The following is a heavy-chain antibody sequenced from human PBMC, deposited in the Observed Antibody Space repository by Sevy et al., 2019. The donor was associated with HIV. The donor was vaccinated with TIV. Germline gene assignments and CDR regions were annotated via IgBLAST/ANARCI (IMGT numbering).Heavy chain of an antibody. D-gene: IGHD2-2*01. CDR3: ARIKGASSSYAMDV. CDR2: IYSAGTT. V-gene: IGHV3-53*01. Sequence: GGSLRLSCVASGLTVGSLSINWVRQAPGKGLEWVSLIYSAGTTFYPDSVKGRFTISRDNSNNTLDLQMNSLRAEDTAIYYCARIKGASSSYAMDVWGQGTTVTVSS. J-gene: IGHJ6*02. CDR1: GLTVGSLS.